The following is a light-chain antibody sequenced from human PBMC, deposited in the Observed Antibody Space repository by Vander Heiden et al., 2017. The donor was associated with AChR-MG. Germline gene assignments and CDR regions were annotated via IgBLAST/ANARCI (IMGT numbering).Light chain of an antibody. V-gene: IGKV1-5*03. J-gene: IGKJ2*03. CDR3: QQDKSYPYS. CDR2: KAS. CDR1: QSISNW. Sequence: DIQMTQSPSTLSASVGDRVTITCRASQSISNWLAWYQQKPGKAPKLLIYKASSLETGVPSRFSGSGSGTEFTLTISSLQPDDSATYYCQQDKSYPYSFGQGTRLENK.